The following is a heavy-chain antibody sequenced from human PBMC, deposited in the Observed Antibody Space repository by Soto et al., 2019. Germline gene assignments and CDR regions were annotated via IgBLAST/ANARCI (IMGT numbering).Heavy chain of an antibody. CDR1: GDSVSSNSAA. J-gene: IGHJ4*02. V-gene: IGHV6-1*01. CDR2: TYYRSKWYN. CDR3: ARGVEATKNTWGSENFDY. D-gene: IGHD1-26*01. Sequence: SQTLSLTCAISGDSVSSNSAAWNWIRQSPSRGLEWLGRTYYRSKWYNDYAVSVKSRITINPDTSKNQFSLQLNSVTPEDTAVYYCARGVEATKNTWGSENFDYWGQGTLVPVSS.